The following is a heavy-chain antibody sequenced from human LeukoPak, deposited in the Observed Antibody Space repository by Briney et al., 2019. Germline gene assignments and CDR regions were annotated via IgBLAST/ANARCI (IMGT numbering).Heavy chain of an antibody. Sequence: GRSLRLSCAASGFTFSSYGMHWVRQAPGKGLEWVAVIWYDGSNKYYADSVKGRFTISRDNSKSTLYLQMNSLRAEDTAVYYCARDYGLGLDTAIAWGQGTLVTVSS. CDR3: ARDYGLGLDTAIA. V-gene: IGHV3-33*01. CDR1: GFTFSSYG. D-gene: IGHD5-18*01. J-gene: IGHJ4*02. CDR2: IWYDGSNK.